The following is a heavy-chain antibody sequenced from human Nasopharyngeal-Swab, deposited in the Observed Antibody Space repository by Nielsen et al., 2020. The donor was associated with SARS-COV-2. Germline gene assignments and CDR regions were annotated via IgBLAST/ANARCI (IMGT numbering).Heavy chain of an antibody. D-gene: IGHD5-18*01. V-gene: IGHV1-2*06. CDR1: GYTFTGYY. CDR3: ARSHSADTAMVTLAY. Sequence: ASVKVSCKASGYTFTGYYMHWVRQAPGQGLEWMGRISPNSGGTNYAQKFQGRVTMTRDTSISTAYMELSRLRSDDTAVYYCARSHSADTAMVTLAYWGQGTLVTVSS. J-gene: IGHJ4*02. CDR2: ISPNSGGT.